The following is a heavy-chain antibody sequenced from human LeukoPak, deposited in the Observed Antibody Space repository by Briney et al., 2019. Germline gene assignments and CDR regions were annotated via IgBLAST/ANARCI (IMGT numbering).Heavy chain of an antibody. V-gene: IGHV3-23*01. CDR2: ISDSGGNT. Sequence: PGGSLRLSCAASGFAFSKYAMNWVRQAPGKGLEWVSGISDSGGNTYYVDSVKGRFTISRDNSKNMLYLQMNSLRAEDTAVYYCSRLRGYSYGYGDYWGQGTLVTVSS. CDR1: GFAFSKYA. D-gene: IGHD5-18*01. J-gene: IGHJ4*02. CDR3: SRLRGYSYGYGDY.